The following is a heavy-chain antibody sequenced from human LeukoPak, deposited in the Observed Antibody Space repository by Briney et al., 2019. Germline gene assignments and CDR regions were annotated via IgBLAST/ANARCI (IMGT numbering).Heavy chain of an antibody. CDR3: ARDRQLGYCSGGSCYPPGY. V-gene: IGHV1-18*01. CDR1: GYTFTSYG. CDR2: ISAYNGNT. J-gene: IGHJ4*02. Sequence: ASVKVSCKASGYTFTSYGISWVRQAPGQGLEWMGWISAYNGNTNYAQKLQVRVTMTTDTSTSTAYMELRSLRSDDTAVYYCARDRQLGYCSGGSCYPPGYWGQGTLVTVSS. D-gene: IGHD2-15*01.